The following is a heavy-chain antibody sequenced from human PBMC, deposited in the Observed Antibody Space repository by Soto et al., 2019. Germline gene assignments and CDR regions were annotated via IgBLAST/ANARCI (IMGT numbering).Heavy chain of an antibody. CDR1: GYTFTSYA. Sequence: QVQLVQSGAEVKKPGASVKVSCKASGYTFTSYAMHWVRQAPGQRLEWMGWINAGNGSTKYSQKFQGRVTITRDTSASTAYMELSSLRSEDTAVYYCARVLGVVTDDYWGQGTLVTVSS. D-gene: IGHD2-15*01. V-gene: IGHV1-3*01. CDR3: ARVLGVVTDDY. CDR2: INAGNGST. J-gene: IGHJ4*02.